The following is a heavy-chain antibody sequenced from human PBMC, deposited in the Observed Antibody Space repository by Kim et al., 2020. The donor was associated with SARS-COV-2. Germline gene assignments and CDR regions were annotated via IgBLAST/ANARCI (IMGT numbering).Heavy chain of an antibody. J-gene: IGHJ4*02. D-gene: IGHD3-10*01. Sequence: PALKGRVTISVDTSKNPFSLKLSSVTAADTAVYYCERGRAYYYGSGSPDYWGQGTLVTVSS. V-gene: IGHV4-34*01. CDR3: ERGRAYYYGSGSPDY.